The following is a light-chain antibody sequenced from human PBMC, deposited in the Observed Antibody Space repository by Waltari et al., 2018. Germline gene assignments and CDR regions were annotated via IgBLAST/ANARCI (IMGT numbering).Light chain of an antibody. CDR1: QSISSY. V-gene: IGKV1-39*01. CDR2: ATS. J-gene: IGKJ2*01. Sequence: DIQMTQSPSPLSASVGDRVNLTCRASQSISSYLNWYQQKPGKAPKLLIYATSRLQTGVPSRFSGSGSGTDFTLTISSLQPEDFATYYCQQSYTTPVTFGLGTRLEIK. CDR3: QQSYTTPVT.